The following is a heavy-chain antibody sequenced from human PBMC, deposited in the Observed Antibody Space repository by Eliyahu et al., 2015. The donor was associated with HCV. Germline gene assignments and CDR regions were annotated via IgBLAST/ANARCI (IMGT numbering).Heavy chain of an antibody. V-gene: IGHV4-59*01. J-gene: IGHJ4*02. D-gene: IGHD2-2*01. CDR2: IFYRGHS. CDR3: ARLSFRGRFSRIDF. Sequence: QVQLEESGPRQVKPSETLTLTCSVAGDSISSSYWTWIRQPPGQGLEWVGYIFYRGHSSYNPPLESRVTMSVDTSKDEFSLKLNSVTAADTAVYYCARLSFRGRFSRIDFWGQGTLVAVSS. CDR1: GDSISSSY.